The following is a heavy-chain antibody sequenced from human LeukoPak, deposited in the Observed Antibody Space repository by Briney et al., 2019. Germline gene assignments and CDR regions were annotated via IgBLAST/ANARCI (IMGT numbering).Heavy chain of an antibody. J-gene: IGHJ4*02. V-gene: IGHV4-59*01. D-gene: IGHD3-10*01. Sequence: SETLSLTCTVSGGSIGSYYWSWIRQPPGKGLEWIGYIYYSGSTNYNPSLKSRGPISVDTSKNQFSLKLPSMTAADTAVYYCAGHSMVQGVMFWGQGALVTVSS. CDR2: IYYSGST. CDR1: GGSIGSYY. CDR3: AGHSMVQGVMF.